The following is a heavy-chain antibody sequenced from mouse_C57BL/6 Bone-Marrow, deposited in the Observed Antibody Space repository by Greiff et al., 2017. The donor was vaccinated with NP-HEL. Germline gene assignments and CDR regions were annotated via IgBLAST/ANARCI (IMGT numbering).Heavy chain of an antibody. Sequence: VQLVESGAELARPGASVKLSCKASGYTFTSYGISWVKQRTGQGLEWIGEIYPRSGNTYYNEKFKGKATLTADKSSSTAYMELRSLTSEDSAVYFCARCYGSRRFAYWGQGTLVTVSA. D-gene: IGHD1-1*01. V-gene: IGHV1-81*01. CDR3: ARCYGSRRFAY. CDR1: GYTFTSYG. CDR2: IYPRSGNT. J-gene: IGHJ3*01.